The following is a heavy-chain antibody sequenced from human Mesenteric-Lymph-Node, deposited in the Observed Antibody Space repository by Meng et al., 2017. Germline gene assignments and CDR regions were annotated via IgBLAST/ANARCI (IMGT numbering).Heavy chain of an antibody. D-gene: IGHD3-16*01. CDR3: ARDFRGESYYFDY. CDR1: GYTFTGYY. CDR2: ISAYNGNT. J-gene: IGHJ4*02. Sequence: ASVKVSCKASGYTFTGYYMHWVRQAPGQGLEWMGWISAYNGNTNYAQKLQGRVTMTTDTSTSTAYMELRSLRSDDTAVYYCARDFRGESYYFDYWGQGTLVTVSS. V-gene: IGHV1-18*04.